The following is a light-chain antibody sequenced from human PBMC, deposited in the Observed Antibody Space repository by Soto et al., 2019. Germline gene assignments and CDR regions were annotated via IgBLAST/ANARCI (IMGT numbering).Light chain of an antibody. CDR3: SSYTTSSTRV. CDR2: EVS. CDR1: SSDVGAYDF. V-gene: IGLV2-14*03. Sequence: QSALTQPASVSGSPGQSITISCTGTSSDVGAYDFVSWYQQHPDKAPKLMIYEVSNRPSGVSHRFSGSKSVNTATLTISGLQAEDEADYYCSSYTTSSTRVFGTGTKLT. J-gene: IGLJ1*01.